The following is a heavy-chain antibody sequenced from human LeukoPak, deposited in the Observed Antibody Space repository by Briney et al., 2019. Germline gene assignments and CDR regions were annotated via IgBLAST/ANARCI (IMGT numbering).Heavy chain of an antibody. CDR1: GGSIYTGDYY. CDR2: LFYSGNM. D-gene: IGHD5/OR15-5a*01. CDR3: ARENIVSMRDFDC. V-gene: IGHV4-39*07. Sequence: SETLSLTCTVSGGSIYTGDYYWAWIRQPPGKELEWIGSLFYSGNMYYNPSLKSRVTISVDTSKNQFSLNLNSVTAADTAVYYCARENIVSMRDFDCWGQGTLVTVSS. J-gene: IGHJ4*02.